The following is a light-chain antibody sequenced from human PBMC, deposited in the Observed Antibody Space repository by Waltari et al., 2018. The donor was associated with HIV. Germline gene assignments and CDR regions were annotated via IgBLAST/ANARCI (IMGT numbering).Light chain of an antibody. V-gene: IGLV1-47*01. Sequence: QSVLTQPHSASGTPGQRVAISCSGSSSNIGSNYVYSYQQLPGTAPKVLIYRSNQRPSGVPDRFSGSKSGTSASLAISALRSEDEADYYCATWDDSLSGPVFGGGTKLTVL. CDR3: ATWDDSLSGPV. CDR1: SSNIGSNY. CDR2: RSN. J-gene: IGLJ3*02.